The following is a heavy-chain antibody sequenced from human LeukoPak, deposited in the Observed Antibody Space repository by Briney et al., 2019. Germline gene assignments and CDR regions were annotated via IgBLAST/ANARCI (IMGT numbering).Heavy chain of an antibody. Sequence: GGSLRLSCAASGFTFSSYWMSWVRQAPGKGLEWVSGINWNGGSTGYADSVKGRFTISRDNAKNSLYLQMNSLRAEDTALYHCARANSDYVVSYYYYYMDVWGKGTTVTISS. D-gene: IGHD4-11*01. J-gene: IGHJ6*03. CDR3: ARANSDYVVSYYYYYMDV. V-gene: IGHV3-20*01. CDR2: INWNGGST. CDR1: GFTFSSYW.